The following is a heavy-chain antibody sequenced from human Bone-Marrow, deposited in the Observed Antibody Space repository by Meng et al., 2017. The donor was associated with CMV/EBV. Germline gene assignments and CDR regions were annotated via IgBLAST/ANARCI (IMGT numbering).Heavy chain of an antibody. J-gene: IGHJ4*02. D-gene: IGHD1-1*01. CDR3: ARDGSPNLPIDY. CDR2: IYYSGST. CDR1: GGSVSSGSYY. Sequence: SETLSLTCTVSGGSVSSGSYYWSWIRQPPGKGLEWIGYIYYSGSTNYNPSLKSRVTISVDTSKNQFSLKLSSVTAADTAVYYCARDGSPNLPIDYWGRGTLVTVYS. V-gene: IGHV4-61*01.